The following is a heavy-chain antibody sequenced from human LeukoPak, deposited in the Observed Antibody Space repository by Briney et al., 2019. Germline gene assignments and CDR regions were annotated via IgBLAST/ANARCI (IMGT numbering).Heavy chain of an antibody. D-gene: IGHD5-12*01. J-gene: IGHJ4*02. CDR2: TYYSGST. Sequence: SETLSLTCTVSGGSISSYYWSWIRQPPGKGLEWIGYTYYSGSTNYNPSLKSRVTISVDTSKNQFSLKLSSVTAADTAVYYCARVVSGYDTIDYWGQGTLVTVSS. V-gene: IGHV4-59*01. CDR3: ARVVSGYDTIDY. CDR1: GGSISSYY.